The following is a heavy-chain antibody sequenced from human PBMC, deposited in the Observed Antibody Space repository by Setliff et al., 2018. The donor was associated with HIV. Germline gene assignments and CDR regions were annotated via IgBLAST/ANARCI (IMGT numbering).Heavy chain of an antibody. D-gene: IGHD6-13*01. CDR1: GFMFDDYA. CDR2: ISWHSGSI. J-gene: IGHJ4*02. Sequence: GGSLRLSCAAYGFMFDDYAMHWVRQAPGKGLECVSCISWHSGSIGYADSVKGLLTISRDNSKNSLYLQMNSLRAEDTAVYYCARDQGLGIAAAGTSYWGQGTLVTVSS. CDR3: ARDQGLGIAAAGTSY. V-gene: IGHV3-9*01.